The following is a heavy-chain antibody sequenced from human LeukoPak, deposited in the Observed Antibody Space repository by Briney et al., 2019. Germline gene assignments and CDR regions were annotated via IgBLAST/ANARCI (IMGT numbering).Heavy chain of an antibody. J-gene: IGHJ4*02. Sequence: SVKVSCKASGGTFNRYGISWVRQAPGQGLEWMGGITPIFGTANYAQKFQGRVTITADESTSTAYMELSSLRSEDTAVYYCARDLYMWSGDCAYWGQGTLVTVSS. D-gene: IGHD2-21*02. CDR2: ITPIFGTA. V-gene: IGHV1-69*13. CDR3: ARDLYMWSGDCAY. CDR1: GGTFNRYG.